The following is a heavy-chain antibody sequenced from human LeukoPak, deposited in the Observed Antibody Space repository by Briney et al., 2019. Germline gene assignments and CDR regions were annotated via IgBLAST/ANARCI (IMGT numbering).Heavy chain of an antibody. CDR2: IYYSGST. Sequence: SETLSLTCTVSGGSISSYYWSWIRQPPGKGLEWIGYIYYSGSTNYTPSLKSRVTISVDTSKNQFSLKLSSVTAADTAVYYCARDNYLTGSFDYWGQGTLVTVFS. J-gene: IGHJ4*02. CDR3: ARDNYLTGSFDY. CDR1: GGSISSYY. V-gene: IGHV4-59*01. D-gene: IGHD4-11*01.